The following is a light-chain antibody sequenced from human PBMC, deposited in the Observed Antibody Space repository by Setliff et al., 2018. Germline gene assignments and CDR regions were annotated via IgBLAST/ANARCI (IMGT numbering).Light chain of an antibody. CDR1: SSNIRAGYD. CDR2: GNS. V-gene: IGLV1-40*01. Sequence: QSVLTQPPSVSGAPGQRVTISCTGSSSNIRAGYDVHWYQQLPGTAPKLLIYGNSNRPSGVPDRLPGSKSGTSASLAITGLQAEDEADYYCQSYDSSLSGSVFGGGTKVTVL. J-gene: IGLJ3*02. CDR3: QSYDSSLSGSV.